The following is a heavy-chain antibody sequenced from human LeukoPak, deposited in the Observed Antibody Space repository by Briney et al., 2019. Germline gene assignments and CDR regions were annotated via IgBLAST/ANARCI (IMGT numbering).Heavy chain of an antibody. CDR1: GFTFSSYS. D-gene: IGHD3-10*01. J-gene: IGHJ2*01. V-gene: IGHV3-21*01. CDR3: AREEYYFGSGSRTYWYFDL. Sequence: GGSLRLSCAASGFTFSSYSMNWVRQAPGKGLEWVSSISSSGIHMNYADSVKGRFTIARDNAKNSLYLQMNSLGADDTAVYYCAREEYYFGSGSRTYWYFDLWGRGTLVTVSS. CDR2: ISSSGIHM.